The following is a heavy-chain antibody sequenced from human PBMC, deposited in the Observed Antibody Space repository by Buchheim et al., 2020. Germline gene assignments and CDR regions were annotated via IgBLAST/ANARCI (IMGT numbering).Heavy chain of an antibody. CDR2: INHSGST. CDR1: GGSFSGYY. D-gene: IGHD5-12*01. Sequence: QVQLQQWGAGLLKPSETLSLTCAVYGGSFSGYYWSWIRQPPGKGLEWIGEINHSGSTNYNPSLKSRVTIPVDTSKNQFSLKLSSVTAADTAVYYCARRLSNYYYYGMDVWGQGTT. V-gene: IGHV4-34*01. CDR3: ARRLSNYYYYGMDV. J-gene: IGHJ6*02.